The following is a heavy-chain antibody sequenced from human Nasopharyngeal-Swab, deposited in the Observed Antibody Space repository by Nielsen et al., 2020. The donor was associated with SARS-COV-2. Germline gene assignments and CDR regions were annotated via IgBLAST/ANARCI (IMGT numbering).Heavy chain of an antibody. Sequence: GESLKISCAASGFTFSSYGMHWVRQAPGKGLEWVTIIWQDGSNKYYADSVKGRFTISRDNSKNTLYLQMNSLRAEDTAVYYCAKDSEGLGGDYDYWGQGTLVTVSS. J-gene: IGHJ4*02. D-gene: IGHD1-26*01. CDR1: GFTFSSYG. V-gene: IGHV3-33*06. CDR2: IWQDGSNK. CDR3: AKDSEGLGGDYDY.